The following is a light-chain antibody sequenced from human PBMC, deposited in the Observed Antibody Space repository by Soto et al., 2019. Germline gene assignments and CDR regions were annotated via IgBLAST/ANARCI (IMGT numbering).Light chain of an antibody. CDR2: EVT. CDR1: SSDVGGYNY. J-gene: IGLJ1*01. CDR3: SSYAGTTNYV. Sequence: QSALTQPPSASGSPGQSVTISCTGTSSDVGGYNYVSWYQQHPGKAPKLMIYEVTKRPSDISDRFSGSKSGNTASLTVSGLQAEDEADYYCSSYAGTTNYVFGTGTKLTVL. V-gene: IGLV2-8*01.